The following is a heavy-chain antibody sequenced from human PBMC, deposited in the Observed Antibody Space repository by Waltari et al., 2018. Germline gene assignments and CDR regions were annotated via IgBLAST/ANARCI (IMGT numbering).Heavy chain of an antibody. CDR3: AKDRYCSGGSCYLDYVDY. J-gene: IGHJ4*02. V-gene: IGHV3-23*01. CDR1: GFTFSSYA. Sequence: EVQLLESGGGLVQPGGSLRLSCAASGFTFSSYAMSWVRQAPGKGLEWVSAISGRGGSTYYADALKGRFTISRDNSKNTLYLQMNSLRAEDTAVYYCAKDRYCSGGSCYLDYVDYWGQGTLVTVSS. D-gene: IGHD2-15*01. CDR2: ISGRGGST.